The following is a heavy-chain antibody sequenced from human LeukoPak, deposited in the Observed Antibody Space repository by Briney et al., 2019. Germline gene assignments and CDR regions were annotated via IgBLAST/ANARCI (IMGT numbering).Heavy chain of an antibody. CDR2: ISYDGSNK. Sequence: GRSLRLSCAASGFTFSSYAMHWVRQAPGKGLEWVAVISYDGSNKYYADSVKGRFTISRDNSKNTLYLQMYSLRAEDTAVYYCARDDYYGDGSWGQGTLVTVSS. CDR1: GFTFSSYA. J-gene: IGHJ4*02. D-gene: IGHD3-10*01. V-gene: IGHV3-30*01. CDR3: ARDDYYGDGS.